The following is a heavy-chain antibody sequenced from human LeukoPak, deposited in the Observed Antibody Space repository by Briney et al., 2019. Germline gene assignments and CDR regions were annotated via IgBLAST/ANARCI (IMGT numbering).Heavy chain of an antibody. CDR2: INHSGST. V-gene: IGHV4-34*01. D-gene: IGHD1-26*01. CDR3: ARGGWELPEAYFDH. Sequence: SETLSLTCAVYGGSFSNYYWSWIRQPPGKGLEWIGEINHSGSTNYNPSLKSRVTISVDTSKNQFSLKLTSVTAADTAMYYCARGGWELPEAYFDHWGQGTLVTVPS. J-gene: IGHJ4*02. CDR1: GGSFSNYY.